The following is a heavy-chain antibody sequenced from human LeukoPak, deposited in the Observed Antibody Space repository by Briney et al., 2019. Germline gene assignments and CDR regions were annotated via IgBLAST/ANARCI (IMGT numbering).Heavy chain of an antibody. CDR3: ARDRHSSSWYRWFDP. D-gene: IGHD6-13*01. CDR2: IYYSGST. Sequence: PSETLSLTCTVSGGSISSSSYYWSWIRQPPGKGLEWIGYIYYSGSTNYNPSLKSRVTISVDTSKNQFSLKLSSVTAADTAVYYCARDRHSSSWYRWFDPWGQGTLVTVSS. V-gene: IGHV4-61*01. J-gene: IGHJ5*02. CDR1: GGSISSSSYY.